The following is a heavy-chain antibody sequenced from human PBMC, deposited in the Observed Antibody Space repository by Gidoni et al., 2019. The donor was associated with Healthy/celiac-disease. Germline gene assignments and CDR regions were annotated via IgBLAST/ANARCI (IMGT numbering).Heavy chain of an antibody. D-gene: IGHD6-13*01. CDR2: ISWNSGSI. J-gene: IGHJ2*01. Sequence: EVQLVASGGRLVLPGRSLRLSCADSGFPFDASAMHWVRQAPGKGLEWVSGISWNSGSIGYADSVKGRLTISRDNAKNSLYLQMNSLRAEDTALYYCAKSNGQQLAPRSWWYFDLWGRGTLVTVSS. CDR1: GFPFDASA. V-gene: IGHV3-9*01. CDR3: AKSNGQQLAPRSWWYFDL.